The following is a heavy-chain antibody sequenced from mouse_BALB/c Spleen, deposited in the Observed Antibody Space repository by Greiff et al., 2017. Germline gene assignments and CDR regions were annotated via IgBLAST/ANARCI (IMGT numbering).Heavy chain of an antibody. V-gene: IGHV2-6-7*01. Sequence: VQRVESGPGLVAPSQSLSITCTVSGFSLTGYGVNWVRQPPGKGLEWLGLIWGDGSTDYNSALKSRLSISKDNSKSQVFLKMNSLQTDDTARYYCARDGYDYAMDYWGQGTSVTVSS. CDR1: GFSLTGYG. D-gene: IGHD1-2*01. J-gene: IGHJ4*01. CDR2: IWGDGST. CDR3: ARDGYDYAMDY.